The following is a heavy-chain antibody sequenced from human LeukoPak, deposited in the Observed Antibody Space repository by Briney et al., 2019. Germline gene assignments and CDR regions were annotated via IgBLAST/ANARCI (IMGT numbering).Heavy chain of an antibody. D-gene: IGHD3-10*01. CDR3: ARSHGSGFDP. CDR2: IISDGSRT. Sequence: PGGSLRLSCTASGFAFGDYAMSWVRQAPGKGPVWVSRIISDGSRTSYADSVKGRFTISRDNAKNTLYLQMNSLRAEDTAVYYCARSHGSGFDPWGQGTLVTVSS. CDR1: GFAFGDYA. J-gene: IGHJ5*02. V-gene: IGHV3-74*01.